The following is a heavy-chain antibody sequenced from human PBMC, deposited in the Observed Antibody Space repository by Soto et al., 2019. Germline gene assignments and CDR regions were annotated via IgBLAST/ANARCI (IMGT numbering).Heavy chain of an antibody. V-gene: IGHV5-10-1*01. CDR1: GYSFTGHW. Sequence: GESLKISCKGSGYSFTGHWITWVRQMPGKGLEWMGRIDPSDSYTNYSPSFQGHVTISADKSISTGYLQWSSLKASDTAMYYCARLPRSYYYYAMDVWGQGTTVTVSS. J-gene: IGHJ6*02. CDR2: IDPSDSYT. CDR3: ARLPRSYYYYAMDV.